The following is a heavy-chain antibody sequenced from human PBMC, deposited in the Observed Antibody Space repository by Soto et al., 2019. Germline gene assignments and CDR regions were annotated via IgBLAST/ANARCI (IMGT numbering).Heavy chain of an antibody. Sequence: PXESLSLSFAASGFTFSSYCMSWVRQAPGKGLEWVANINQDGSEKYYVDSVKGRFTISRDNAKNSLYLQMNSLRAEDTAVYYCARSDRAMYRYYYYGMDVWGQGTTVTVSS. CDR1: GFTFSSYC. J-gene: IGHJ6*02. V-gene: IGHV3-7*01. D-gene: IGHD5-18*01. CDR3: ARSDRAMYRYYYYGMDV. CDR2: INQDGSEK.